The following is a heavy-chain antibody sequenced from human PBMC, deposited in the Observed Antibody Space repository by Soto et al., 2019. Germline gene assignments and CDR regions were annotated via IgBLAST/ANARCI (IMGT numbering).Heavy chain of an antibody. Sequence: TLSLTCSVSGTSIRGYYWTWIRQPPGKGLEWIGYIYYTGTTKYNPSLKSRVTISVDTSKNQFSLRLNSVTDADTARYYCAREVSSFGSNHFDSWGQGALVTVSS. J-gene: IGHJ4*02. D-gene: IGHD3-10*01. CDR1: GTSIRGYY. V-gene: IGHV4-59*01. CDR2: IYYTGTT. CDR3: AREVSSFGSNHFDS.